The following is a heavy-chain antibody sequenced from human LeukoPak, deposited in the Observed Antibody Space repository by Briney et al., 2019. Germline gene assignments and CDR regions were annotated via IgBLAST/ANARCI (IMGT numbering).Heavy chain of an antibody. CDR1: GGTFSSYA. Sequence: SVKVSCKASGGTFSSYAISWVRQAPGQGLEWMGRIIPIFGTANYAQKFQGRVTITADKSTSTAYMELSSLRSEDTAVYYCASSLGEAYYYDSSGYYSPFDCWGQGTLVTVSS. CDR2: IIPIFGTA. V-gene: IGHV1-69*06. D-gene: IGHD3-22*01. J-gene: IGHJ4*02. CDR3: ASSLGEAYYYDSSGYYSPFDC.